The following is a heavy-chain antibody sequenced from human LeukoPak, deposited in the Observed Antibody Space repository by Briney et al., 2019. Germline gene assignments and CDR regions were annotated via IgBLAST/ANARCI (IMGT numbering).Heavy chain of an antibody. CDR2: IYYSGST. CDR3: AREGGATIWFHGVDV. V-gene: IGHV4-31*03. Sequence: SQTLSLTCTVSGGSISSGGYYWSWIRQHPGTGLEWIGYIYYSGSTYYNPSLKSRVSISLDTSKKQFSLKLSSVTAADTAVYYCAREGGATIWFHGVDVWGKGTTVTVSS. J-gene: IGHJ6*04. D-gene: IGHD5-12*01. CDR1: GGSISSGGYY.